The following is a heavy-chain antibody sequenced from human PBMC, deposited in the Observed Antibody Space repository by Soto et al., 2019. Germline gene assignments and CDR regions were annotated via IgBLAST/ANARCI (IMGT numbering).Heavy chain of an antibody. CDR3: ARVGLVEDIVVVPAADYYYYGMDV. Sequence: SVKVSCKASGGTFSSYAISWVRQAPGQGLEWMGGIIPNFGTANYAQKFQGRVTITADESTSTAYMELSSLRSEDTAVYYCARVGLVEDIVVVPAADYYYYGMDVWGQGTTVTVSS. CDR2: IIPNFGTA. CDR1: GGTFSSYA. D-gene: IGHD2-2*01. V-gene: IGHV1-69*13. J-gene: IGHJ6*02.